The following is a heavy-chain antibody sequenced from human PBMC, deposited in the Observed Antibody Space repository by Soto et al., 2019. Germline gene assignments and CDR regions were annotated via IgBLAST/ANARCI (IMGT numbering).Heavy chain of an antibody. V-gene: IGHV1-18*01. D-gene: IGHD3-22*01. J-gene: IGHJ4*02. CDR1: GYTFTANG. CDR2: VSTNDDRT. Sequence: QVQMVQSGPEVKMPGASVKVSGKTSGYTFTANGLAWLRKAPGQRPEWMGWVSTNDDRTNYARKFQGRVTMTTDRSTTTTSMELRSLGTDDTAVYYCARELNTESSAYYSFAFWGQGTLVTVSS. CDR3: ARELNTESSAYYSFAF.